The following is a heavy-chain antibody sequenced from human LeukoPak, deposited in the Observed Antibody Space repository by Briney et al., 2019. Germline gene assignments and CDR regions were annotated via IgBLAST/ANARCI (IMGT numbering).Heavy chain of an antibody. Sequence: SETLSLTCTVSGGSISSSSYFWGWIRQPPGKGLEWIGNIHNSGGTHHDPSLKSRVTISVDTSKNQFSLKPSSVTAADTAVYYCATLDHSSSYYYDSSAFYRWGQGTLVTVSS. D-gene: IGHD3-22*01. CDR3: ATLDHSSSYYYDSSAFYR. V-gene: IGHV4-39*01. J-gene: IGHJ4*02. CDR2: IHNSGGT. CDR1: GGSISSSSYF.